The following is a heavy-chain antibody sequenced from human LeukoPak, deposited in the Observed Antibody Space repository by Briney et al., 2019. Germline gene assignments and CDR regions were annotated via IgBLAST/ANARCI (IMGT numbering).Heavy chain of an antibody. D-gene: IGHD6-19*01. V-gene: IGHV3-66*01. Sequence: GGSLRLSCAASGFTVSSNYMSWVRQAPGKGLEWVSVIYSGGSTYYADSVKGRFTISRDRSKNTLYLQMNNLRAEDTAVYYCASIVAVAGNTLDYWGQGTLVTVSS. CDR1: GFTVSSNY. CDR3: ASIVAVAGNTLDY. CDR2: IYSGGST. J-gene: IGHJ4*02.